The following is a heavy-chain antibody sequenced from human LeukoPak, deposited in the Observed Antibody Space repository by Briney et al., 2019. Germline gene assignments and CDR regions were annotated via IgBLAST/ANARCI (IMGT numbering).Heavy chain of an antibody. D-gene: IGHD4-23*01. J-gene: IGHJ3*02. CDR3: ARSHFVRWDLGDAFDI. V-gene: IGHV4-39*07. CDR1: GDSITSGSYY. Sequence: SESLSLTCTVSGDSITSGSYYWGWIRQPPGRGLEWIGSIYTSGSTNYNPSLKSRVTMSVDTSKNQFSLKLSSVTAADTAVYYCARSHFVRWDLGDAFDIWGQGTMVTVSS. CDR2: IYTSGST.